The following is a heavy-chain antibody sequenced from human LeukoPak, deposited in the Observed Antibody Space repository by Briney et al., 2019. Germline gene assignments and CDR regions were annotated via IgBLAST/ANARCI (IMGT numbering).Heavy chain of an antibody. D-gene: IGHD1-26*01. CDR1: GFTFTDYY. CDR2: INLNSGAT. CDR3: ARIYGWTTSGTYELTDY. J-gene: IGHJ4*02. Sequence: ASVRVSCKASGFTFTDYYIHWVRQAPGQGLEWMGRINLNSGATNCAQKFQDKVTMTRGTSITTAYMELRSLTSDDTAIYYCARIYGWTTSGTYELTDYWGQGTLVTVSS. V-gene: IGHV1-2*06.